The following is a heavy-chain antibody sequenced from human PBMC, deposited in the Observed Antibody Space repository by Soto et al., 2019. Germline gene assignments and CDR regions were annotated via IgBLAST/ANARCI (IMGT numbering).Heavy chain of an antibody. J-gene: IGHJ4*02. CDR3: ARGGGRG. V-gene: IGHV4-34*01. D-gene: IGHD1-26*01. CDR2: INHSGST. Sequence: SETLSLTCAFYVVSFSGYYWSCIRHPPGKGLEWIGEINHSGSTNYNPSLKSRVTISVDTSKNQFSLKLSSVTAADTAVYYCARGGGRGWGQGTLVTVSS. CDR1: VVSFSGYY.